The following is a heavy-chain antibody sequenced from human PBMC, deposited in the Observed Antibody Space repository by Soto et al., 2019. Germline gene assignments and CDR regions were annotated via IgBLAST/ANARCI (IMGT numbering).Heavy chain of an antibody. Sequence: GGSLRLSCAASGFTVSSNYMSWVRQAPGKGLEWVSVIYSGGSTYYADSVKGRFTISRVNSKNTLYLQMNSLRAEDTAVYYCARDSRWATMVRGVWYMDVWGKGTTVTVSS. J-gene: IGHJ6*03. CDR1: GFTVSSNY. V-gene: IGHV3-66*01. CDR3: ARDSRWATMVRGVWYMDV. D-gene: IGHD3-10*01. CDR2: IYSGGST.